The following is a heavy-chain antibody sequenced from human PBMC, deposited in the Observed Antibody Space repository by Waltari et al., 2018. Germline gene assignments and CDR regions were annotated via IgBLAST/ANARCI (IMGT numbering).Heavy chain of an antibody. CDR1: GFTFREYW. CDR3: ARWRFCSGNSCFRDALDT. CDR2: MSYDGSTT. J-gene: IGHJ3*02. D-gene: IGHD2-8*02. V-gene: IGHV3-74*03. Sequence: EVQLVESGGGLVQPGGSLRLSCAASGFTFREYWMHWVRQTPEKGLVWVSRMSYDGSTTTYADSVKGRFTMSRDNAKNTLYLQMNSLRAEDTAVYYCARWRFCSGNSCFRDALDTWGQGTMVTVSS.